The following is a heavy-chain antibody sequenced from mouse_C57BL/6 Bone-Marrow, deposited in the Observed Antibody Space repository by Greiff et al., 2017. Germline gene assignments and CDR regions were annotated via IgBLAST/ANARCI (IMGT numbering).Heavy chain of an antibody. J-gene: IGHJ4*01. CDR2: IGPANGNT. Sequence: EVQLQQSVAELVRPGASVKLSCTASGFNIKNTYMHWVQQRPEQGLEWIGRIGPANGNTKYAPKFQGKATITADTSSNTAYLQLSSLTSEDTAIYFCARSDGYLFYAMDDWGQGTSVTVSS. D-gene: IGHD2-3*01. CDR3: ARSDGYLFYAMDD. CDR1: GFNIKNTY. V-gene: IGHV14-3*01.